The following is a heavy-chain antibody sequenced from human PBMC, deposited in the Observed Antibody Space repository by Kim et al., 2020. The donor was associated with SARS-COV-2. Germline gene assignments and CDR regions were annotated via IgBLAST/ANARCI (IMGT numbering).Heavy chain of an antibody. V-gene: IGHV5-10-1*01. CDR2: IDPSDSYS. CDR3: ARSFRDSSAYYLNWFDP. Sequence: GESLKISCKCSGYSFTSWWISWVRQMPGKGLEWMGRIDPSDSYSNYSPSFQGHVTISADKSISTAYLQWSSLKASDTAMYYCARSFRDSSAYYLNWFDPWGQGTLVTVSS. CDR1: GYSFTSWW. J-gene: IGHJ5*02. D-gene: IGHD3-22*01.